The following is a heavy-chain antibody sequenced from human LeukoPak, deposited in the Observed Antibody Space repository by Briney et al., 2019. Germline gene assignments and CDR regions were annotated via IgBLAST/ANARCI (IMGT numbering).Heavy chain of an antibody. D-gene: IGHD4-17*01. CDR1: GFTFSSYE. Sequence: PGGSLRLSCAASGFTFSSYEMNWVRQALGKGLEWVANIKQDGSEKYYVDSVKGRFTISRDNAKNSLYLQMNSLRAEDTAVYYCARDTDDYGDYVDYFDYWGQGTLVTVSS. CDR3: ARDTDDYGDYVDYFDY. J-gene: IGHJ4*02. CDR2: IKQDGSEK. V-gene: IGHV3-7*01.